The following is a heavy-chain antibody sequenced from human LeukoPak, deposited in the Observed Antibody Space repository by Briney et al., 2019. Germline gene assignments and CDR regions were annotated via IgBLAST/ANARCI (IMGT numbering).Heavy chain of an antibody. D-gene: IGHD1-7*01. Sequence: ASVKVSCKASGFTFTSHDYNWVRQATGQGLEWMGWISAYNGNTNFAQKLQRRVTMTTDTSTSTAYMELRGLRSDDTAVYYCARPRITGTSGAFDIWGQGTMVTVSS. V-gene: IGHV1-18*01. CDR1: GFTFTSHD. J-gene: IGHJ3*02. CDR2: ISAYNGNT. CDR3: ARPRITGTSGAFDI.